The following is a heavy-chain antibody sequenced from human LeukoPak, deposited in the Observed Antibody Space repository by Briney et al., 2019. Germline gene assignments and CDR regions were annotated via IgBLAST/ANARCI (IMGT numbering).Heavy chain of an antibody. CDR3: ARGLAVAGTGY. CDR2: VNPNSGNT. D-gene: IGHD6-19*01. J-gene: IGHJ4*02. CDR1: GYTFTSYD. V-gene: IGHV1-8*01. Sequence: ASVKVSCKASGYTFTSYDINWVRQATGQGLEWMGWVNPNSGNTGYEQKFQGRVTMTRNTSTSTAYMELSSLRSEDTAVYYCARGLAVAGTGYWGQGTLVTVSS.